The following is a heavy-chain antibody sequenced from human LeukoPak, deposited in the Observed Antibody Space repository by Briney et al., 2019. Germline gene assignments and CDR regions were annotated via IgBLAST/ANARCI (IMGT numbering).Heavy chain of an antibody. CDR3: ARCPPYSSGSYYFDY. J-gene: IGHJ4*02. CDR1: GYTFTGYY. D-gene: IGHD6-19*01. Sequence: ASVKVSCKASGYTFTGYYMHWVRQAPGQGLEWMGWINPNSGGTNYAQKFQGRVTMTRDMSTSTVYMELSSLRSEDTAVYYCARCPPYSSGSYYFDYWGQGTLVTVSS. CDR2: INPNSGGT. V-gene: IGHV1-2*02.